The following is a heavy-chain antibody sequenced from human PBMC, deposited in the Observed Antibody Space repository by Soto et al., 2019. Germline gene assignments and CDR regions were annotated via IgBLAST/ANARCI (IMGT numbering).Heavy chain of an antibody. J-gene: IGHJ3*02. CDR1: GFTFSSYS. V-gene: IGHV3-48*01. Sequence: EVQLVESGGGLVQPGGSLRLSCAASGFTFSSYSMNWVRQAPGKGLAWVSYISSSSSTIYYADSVKGRFTISRDNAKNSLYLHMSSLRAEDTAVYYCARGRYCGGGSCSAHDAFDIWGEGTMVTVSS. CDR2: ISSSSSTI. CDR3: ARGRYCGGGSCSAHDAFDI. D-gene: IGHD2-15*01.